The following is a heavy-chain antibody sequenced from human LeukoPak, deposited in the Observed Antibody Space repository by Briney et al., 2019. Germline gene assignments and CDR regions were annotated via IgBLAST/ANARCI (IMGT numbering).Heavy chain of an antibody. V-gene: IGHV4-59*08. J-gene: IGHJ4*02. Sequence: PSETLSLTCTVSGGSISSYYGSWIRQPPGKGLEWIGYIYYSGSTNYNPSLKSRVTISVDTSKNQFSLKLSSVTAADTAVYYCARRVLYGSGSYYEQWGQGTLVTVSS. D-gene: IGHD3-10*01. CDR3: ARRVLYGSGSYYEQ. CDR1: GGSISSYY. CDR2: IYYSGST.